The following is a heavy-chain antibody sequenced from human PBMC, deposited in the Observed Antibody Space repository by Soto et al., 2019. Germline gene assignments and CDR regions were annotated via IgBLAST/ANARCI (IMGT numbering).Heavy chain of an antibody. V-gene: IGHV4-31*03. CDR2: IYYSGST. CDR1: GGSISSGGYY. CDR3: ARGRNENYYYYMDV. J-gene: IGHJ6*03. Sequence: SETLSLTCTVSGGSISSGGYYWSWIRQHPGKGLEWIGYIYYSGSTYYNPSLKSRVTISVDTSKNQFSLKLSSVTAADTAVYYCARGRNENYYYYMDVWGKGTTVTVSS.